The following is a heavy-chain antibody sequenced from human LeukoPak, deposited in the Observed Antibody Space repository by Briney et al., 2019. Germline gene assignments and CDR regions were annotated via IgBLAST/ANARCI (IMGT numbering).Heavy chain of an antibody. V-gene: IGHV4-59*01. CDR1: GGSISSYY. D-gene: IGHD6-6*01. CDR3: ARGSSYSSSYKGGTSFDY. Sequence: PSETLSLTCTVSGGSISSYYWSWIRQPPGKGLEWIGYIYYSGSTNYNPSLKSRVTISVDTSKNQFSLKLSSVTAADTAVYYCARGSSYSSSYKGGTSFDYWGQGTLVTVSS. J-gene: IGHJ4*02. CDR2: IYYSGST.